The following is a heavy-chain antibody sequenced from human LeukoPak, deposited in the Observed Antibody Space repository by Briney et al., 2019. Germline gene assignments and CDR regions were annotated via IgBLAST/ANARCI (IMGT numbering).Heavy chain of an antibody. D-gene: IGHD3-3*01. V-gene: IGHV3-30*18. CDR3: AKGPNCDFWRPHYYYYGMDV. CDR2: ISYDGSNK. Sequence: PGRSLRLSCAASGFTFSSYGMHWVRQAPGKGLEWVAVISYDGSNKYYADSVKGRFTISRDNSKNTLYLQMNSLRAEDTAVYYCAKGPNCDFWRPHYYYYGMDVWGQGTTVTVSS. J-gene: IGHJ6*02. CDR1: GFTFSSYG.